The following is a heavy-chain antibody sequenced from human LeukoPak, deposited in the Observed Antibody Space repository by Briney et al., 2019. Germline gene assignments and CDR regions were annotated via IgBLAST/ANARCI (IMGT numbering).Heavy chain of an antibody. Sequence: SETLSLTCTVSGGSIINSGYYWGWIRQPPGKGLEWIGSVYYSGNTYYNPSLKSRVTISVDTSKNQFSLKLSSVTAADTAVYYCARDRAALIGFHYWGKGTTVTISS. CDR2: VYYSGNT. D-gene: IGHD2-15*01. J-gene: IGHJ6*04. V-gene: IGHV4-39*02. CDR3: ARDRAALIGFHY. CDR1: GGSIINSGYY.